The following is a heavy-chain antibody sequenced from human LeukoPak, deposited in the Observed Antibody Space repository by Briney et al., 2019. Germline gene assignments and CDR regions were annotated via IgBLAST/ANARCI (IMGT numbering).Heavy chain of an antibody. Sequence: PGGSLRLSCAASGFTFDDYAMHWVRQAPGKGLEWVSSISSSSKYIYYADSVKGRFTISRDNAKNSLYLQMNSLRAEDTAVYYCAREPFWSGYYSNLHFDYWGQGTLVTVSS. J-gene: IGHJ4*02. D-gene: IGHD3-3*01. CDR1: GFTFDDYA. CDR2: ISSSSKYI. V-gene: IGHV3-21*01. CDR3: AREPFWSGYYSNLHFDY.